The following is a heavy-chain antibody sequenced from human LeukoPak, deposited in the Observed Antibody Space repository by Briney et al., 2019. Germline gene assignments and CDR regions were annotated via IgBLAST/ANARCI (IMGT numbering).Heavy chain of an antibody. D-gene: IGHD4-11*01. CDR3: AREWPRADYIFDY. J-gene: IGHJ4*02. V-gene: IGHV3-48*01. CDR1: GFTFSSYS. Sequence: GGSLRLSCAASGFTFSSYSMNWVRQAPGKGLEWISYISSSGTIYYVDSVKGRFTISRDNAKNSLYLQMNSLRAEDTAVYYCAREWPRADYIFDYWGQGTLVTVSS. CDR2: ISSSGTI.